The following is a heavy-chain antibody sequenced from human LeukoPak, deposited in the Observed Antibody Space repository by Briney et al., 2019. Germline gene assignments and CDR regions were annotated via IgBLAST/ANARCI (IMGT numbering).Heavy chain of an antibody. CDR2: ISSSSSYI. D-gene: IGHD6-19*01. Sequence: AXGXTXXXYSMNWVRQAPGKGLEWVSSISSSSSYIYYADSVKGRFTISRDNAKNSLYLQMNSLRAEDTAVYYCARDRLAVALYYFDYWGQGTLVTVSS. CDR3: ARDRLAVALYYFDY. CDR1: GXTXXXYS. J-gene: IGHJ4*02. V-gene: IGHV3-21*01.